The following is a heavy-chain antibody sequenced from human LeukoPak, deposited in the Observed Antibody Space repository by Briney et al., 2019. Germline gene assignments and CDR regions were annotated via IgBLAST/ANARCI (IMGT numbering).Heavy chain of an antibody. J-gene: IGHJ3*02. CDR2: INHSGST. CDR3: ACRGYYDFWSGYYGDDAFDI. V-gene: IGHV4-34*01. Sequence: SETLSLTCAVYGGSFSGYYWSWIRQPPGKGLEWIGEINHSGSTNYNPSLKSRVTISVDTSKNQFSLKLSSVTAADTAVYYCACRGYYDFWSGYYGDDAFDIWGQGTTVTVSS. D-gene: IGHD3-3*01. CDR1: GGSFSGYY.